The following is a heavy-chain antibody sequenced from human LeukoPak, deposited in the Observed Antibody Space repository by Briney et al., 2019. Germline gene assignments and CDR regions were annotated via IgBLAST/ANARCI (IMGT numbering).Heavy chain of an antibody. D-gene: IGHD3-16*01. Sequence: KSSETLSLTCSVSGDSISIGDYRWSRIRQSPGKGLEWIGYIYYIGTAYYNPSLRSRVALSADTSKTQFSLKLNSVTVADSAVYFCARARGDSPRIYYYMDVWGKGTTVTVSS. CDR1: GDSISIGDYR. J-gene: IGHJ6*03. CDR2: IYYIGTA. V-gene: IGHV4-30-4*01. CDR3: ARARGDSPRIYYYMDV.